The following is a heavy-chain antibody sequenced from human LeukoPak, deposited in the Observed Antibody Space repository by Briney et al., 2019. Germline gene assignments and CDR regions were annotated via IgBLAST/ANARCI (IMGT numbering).Heavy chain of an antibody. CDR1: GGSISRYY. J-gene: IGHJ4*02. Sequence: SETLSFTCLVSGGSISRYYWTWIRQPPGERLEWIGWIHYSGNTAYNPSLESRVTMSVDTSKNHVSLRMTSVTAADTATYYCARWGYFDNSGYFVAEYWGQGALVTVSS. D-gene: IGHD3-22*01. V-gene: IGHV4-59*01. CDR3: ARWGYFDNSGYFVAEY. CDR2: IHYSGNT.